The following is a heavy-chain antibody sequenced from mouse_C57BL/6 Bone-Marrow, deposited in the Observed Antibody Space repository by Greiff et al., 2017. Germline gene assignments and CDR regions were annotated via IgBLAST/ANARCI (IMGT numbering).Heavy chain of an antibody. Sequence: VQLKESGPELVKPGASVKISCKASGYSFTDYNMNWVQQSNGKSLEWIGVINPNYGTTSYNQKFKGKATLTVDQASSTAYMQLNSLTSEDSAVYFCARGYDYDYAMDYWGQGTSVTVSA. CDR3: ARGYDYDYAMDY. J-gene: IGHJ4*01. D-gene: IGHD2-4*01. CDR1: GYSFTDYN. CDR2: INPNYGTT. V-gene: IGHV1-39*01.